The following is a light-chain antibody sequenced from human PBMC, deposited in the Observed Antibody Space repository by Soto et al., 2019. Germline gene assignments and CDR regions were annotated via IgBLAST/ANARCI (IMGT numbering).Light chain of an antibody. CDR3: QQYNSYSRA. CDR2: KAS. V-gene: IGKV1-5*03. J-gene: IGKJ1*01. CDR1: QSISRW. Sequence: DIQMTQSPSTLSSSLGDRVTITCRASQSISRWLAWYKQKQGKAPKLLIYKASSLESGVPSRLRGSGSGTELTLTISRLQPDDFATYYYQQYNSYSRAFGQGTKVDI.